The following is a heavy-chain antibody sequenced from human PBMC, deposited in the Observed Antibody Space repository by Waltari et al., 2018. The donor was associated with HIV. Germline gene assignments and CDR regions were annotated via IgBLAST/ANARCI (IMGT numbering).Heavy chain of an antibody. CDR1: GYTFTGYY. V-gene: IGHV1-2*02. CDR3: ARVPYYYDTSAYPDY. Sequence: HVQLVQSGAEVKKPGASVKVSCKASGYTFTGYYMHWVRQAPGQGLEWMGWINPNSGGTNYAQKFQGRVTMTRDTSITTAYMEVSRLRSDDTAVYYCARVPYYYDTSAYPDYWGQGTLVTVSS. CDR2: INPNSGGT. J-gene: IGHJ4*02. D-gene: IGHD3-22*01.